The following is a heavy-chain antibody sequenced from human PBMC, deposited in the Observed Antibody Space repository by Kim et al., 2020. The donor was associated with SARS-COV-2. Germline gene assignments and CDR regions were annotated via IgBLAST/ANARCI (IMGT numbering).Heavy chain of an antibody. Sequence: GGSLRLSCAASGFTFSSYGMHWVRQAPGKGLEWVAVISYDGSNKYYADSVKGRFTISRDNSKNTLYLQMNSLRAEDTAVYYCATIAAAEYWGQGTLVTVSS. D-gene: IGHD6-13*01. CDR1: GFTFSSYG. CDR2: ISYDGSNK. V-gene: IGHV3-33*05. J-gene: IGHJ4*02. CDR3: ATIAAAEY.